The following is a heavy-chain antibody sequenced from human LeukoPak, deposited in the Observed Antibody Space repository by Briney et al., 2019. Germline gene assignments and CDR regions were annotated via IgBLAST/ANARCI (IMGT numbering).Heavy chain of an antibody. J-gene: IGHJ6*03. V-gene: IGHV4-61*02. CDR2: IYTSGST. Sequence: PSETLSLTCTVSGGSISSGSYYWSWIRQPAGKGLEWIGRIYTSGSTNYNPSLKSRVTISVDTSKNQFSLKLSSVTAADTAVYYCARVAVVTGWVSDYYYMDVWGKGTTVTISS. CDR3: ARVAVVTGWVSDYYYMDV. D-gene: IGHD2-21*02. CDR1: GGSISSGSYY.